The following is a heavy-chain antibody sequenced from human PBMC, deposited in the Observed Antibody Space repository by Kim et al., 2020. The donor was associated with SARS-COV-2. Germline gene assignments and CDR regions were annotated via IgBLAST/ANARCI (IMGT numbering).Heavy chain of an antibody. Sequence: SQTLSLTCDISGDSVSSNSAAWNWVRQSPSRGLEWLGRTYYKSNWFKEYAVSVQSRVTINADTSKNQFSLQLSSVTPDDTAVYYCARDRFYDFSSGSYEYFFDYWGPGDLVTVSS. D-gene: IGHD3-3*01. CDR3: ARDRFYDFSSGSYEYFFDY. V-gene: IGHV6-1*01. CDR2: TYYKSNWFK. J-gene: IGHJ4*02. CDR1: GDSVSSNSAA.